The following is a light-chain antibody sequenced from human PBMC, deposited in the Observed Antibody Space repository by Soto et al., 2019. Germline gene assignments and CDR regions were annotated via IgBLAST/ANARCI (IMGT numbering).Light chain of an antibody. V-gene: IGLV2-14*01. CDR1: SSDVGAYDY. J-gene: IGLJ1*01. CDR2: EVT. CDR3: SSYTRSSTYV. Sequence: QSALTQPASVSASPGQSIAISCSGTSSDVGAYDYVSWYQHHPGKAPKLIIYEVTYRPSGVSNRFSASKSGNTASLTISGLQAEDEADYYCSSYTRSSTYVFGPGTKLIVL.